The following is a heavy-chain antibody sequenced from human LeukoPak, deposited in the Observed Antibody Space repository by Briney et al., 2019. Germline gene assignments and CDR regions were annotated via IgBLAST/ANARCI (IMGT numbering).Heavy chain of an antibody. J-gene: IGHJ3*01. Sequence: GGSLRLSCAASGFTFSSYEMNWVRQAPGKGLEWVSYISSSGSSILYAEYVKGRFTISRDNGKKSLYLQMNSLRPEDTAMYYCARDGVDNGDKEDAFDVWGQGTRVTVSS. CDR3: ARDGVDNGDKEDAFDV. D-gene: IGHD4-23*01. V-gene: IGHV3-48*03. CDR2: ISSSGSSI. CDR1: GFTFSSYE.